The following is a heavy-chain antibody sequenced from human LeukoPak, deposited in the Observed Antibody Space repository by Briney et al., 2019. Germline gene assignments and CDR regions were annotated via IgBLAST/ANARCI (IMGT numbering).Heavy chain of an antibody. CDR3: ARGFEYDYRYTFGY. CDR1: GGSFSSYY. J-gene: IGHJ4*02. D-gene: IGHD1-1*01. Sequence: SETLSLTCAVYGGSFSSYYWSWIRQPPGKGLEWIGYIYSGSTDYNPSLKSRVTISVDTSKNQFSLQLSSVTAADTAVYYCARGFEYDYRYTFGYWGQGTLVTVSS. CDR2: IYSGST. V-gene: IGHV4-59*01.